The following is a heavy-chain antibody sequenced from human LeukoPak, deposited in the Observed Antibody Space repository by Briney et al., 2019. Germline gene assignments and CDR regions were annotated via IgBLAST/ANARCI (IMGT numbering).Heavy chain of an antibody. CDR3: ASNEWSGYYFDY. V-gene: IGHV4-39*01. CDR1: GGSISTSSYY. Sequence: SETLSLTCTVSGGSISTSSYYWGWIRQPPGKGVEWIGSMYYSGSTYYNPSLKSLVTISVDTSKNQFSLKLSSVTAADTALYYCASNEWSGYYFDYWGQGTLVTVSS. CDR2: MYYSGST. D-gene: IGHD3-3*01. J-gene: IGHJ4*02.